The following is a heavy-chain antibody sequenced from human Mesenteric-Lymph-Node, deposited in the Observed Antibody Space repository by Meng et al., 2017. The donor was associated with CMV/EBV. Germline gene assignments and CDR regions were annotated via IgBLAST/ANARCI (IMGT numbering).Heavy chain of an antibody. CDR1: GYTFTSYG. Sequence: CKASGYTFTSYGISWVRQAPGQGLEWMGWISAYNGNTNYAQKLQGRVTMTTDTSTSTAYMELRSLRSDDTAVYYCARISRTLDYFDYWGQGTLVTVSS. J-gene: IGHJ4*02. D-gene: IGHD1-1*01. CDR3: ARISRTLDYFDY. V-gene: IGHV1-18*01. CDR2: ISAYNGNT.